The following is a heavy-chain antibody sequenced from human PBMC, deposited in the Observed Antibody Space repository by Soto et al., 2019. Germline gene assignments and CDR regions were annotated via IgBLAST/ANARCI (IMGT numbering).Heavy chain of an antibody. J-gene: IGHJ6*02. CDR1: GGSISSGDYY. CDR2: IYYSGST. V-gene: IGHV4-30-4*01. CDR3: ARGPIVVVVAATPDYYYYGMDV. Sequence: QVQLQESGPGLVKPSQTLSLTCTVSGGSISSGDYYWSWIRQPPGKGLEWIGYIYYSGSTYYNPSLKSRVTISVDTSKNQLSLKLSSVTAADTAVYYCARGPIVVVVAATPDYYYYGMDVWGQGTTVTVSS. D-gene: IGHD2-15*01.